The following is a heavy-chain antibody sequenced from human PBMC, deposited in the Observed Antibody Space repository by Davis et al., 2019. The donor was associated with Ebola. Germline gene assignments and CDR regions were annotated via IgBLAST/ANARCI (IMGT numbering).Heavy chain of an antibody. CDR1: GYTFTSYD. Sequence: ASVKVSYKASGYTFTSYDINWVRQATGQGLEWMGWMNPKSGNRVYAEKFQGRVTMTRNNSITTAYMELGSLRFDDTAVYYCTKGSGHTYGHDWFDPWGQGTLVTVSS. V-gene: IGHV1-8*01. CDR3: TKGSGHTYGHDWFDP. D-gene: IGHD5-18*01. J-gene: IGHJ5*02. CDR2: MNPKSGNR.